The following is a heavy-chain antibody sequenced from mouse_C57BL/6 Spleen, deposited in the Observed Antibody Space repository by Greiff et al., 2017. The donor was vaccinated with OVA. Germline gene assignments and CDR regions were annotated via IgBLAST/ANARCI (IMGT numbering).Heavy chain of an antibody. CDR3: AYYSNPRRYFDV. J-gene: IGHJ1*03. V-gene: IGHV1-50*01. CDR2: VDPSDSYT. Sequence: QVQLKQPGAELVKPGASVKLSCKASGYTFTSYWMQWVKQRPGQGLEWIGEVDPSDSYTNYNQKFKGKATLTVDTSSSTAYMQLSSLTSEDSAVYYCAYYSNPRRYFDVWGTGTTVTVSS. CDR1: GYTFTSYW. D-gene: IGHD2-5*01.